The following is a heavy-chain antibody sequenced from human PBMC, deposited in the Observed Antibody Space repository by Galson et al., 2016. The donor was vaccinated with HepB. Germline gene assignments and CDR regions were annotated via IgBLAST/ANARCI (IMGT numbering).Heavy chain of an antibody. CDR3: ARGIRSFTSTPGF. V-gene: IGHV3-9*01. D-gene: IGHD2-2*01. J-gene: IGHJ4*02. CDR2: ISWNSGTT. CDR1: GFTFDDYA. Sequence: SLRLSCAASGFTFDDYAMHWVRQRPGKGLEWVSGISWNSGTTGYGDSVKGRFTISRDNAKNSLYLQMNSLRVEDTAFYYCARGIRSFTSTPGFWGQGTQVTVSS.